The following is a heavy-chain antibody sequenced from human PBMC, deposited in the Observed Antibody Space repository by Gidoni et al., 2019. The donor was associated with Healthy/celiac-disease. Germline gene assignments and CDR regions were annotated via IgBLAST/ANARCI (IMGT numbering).Heavy chain of an antibody. CDR1: GFTFSSYS. Sequence: EVQLVESGGGLVKPGGSLRLSCAASGFTFSSYSMNWVRQAPGKGLEWVSSISSSSSYIYYADSVKGRFTISRDNAKNSLYLQMNSLRAEDTAVYYCARVKVVRSFTQVYYYGMDVWGQGTTVTVSS. CDR3: ARVKVVRSFTQVYYYGMDV. D-gene: IGHD2-15*01. J-gene: IGHJ6*02. CDR2: ISSSSSYI. V-gene: IGHV3-21*01.